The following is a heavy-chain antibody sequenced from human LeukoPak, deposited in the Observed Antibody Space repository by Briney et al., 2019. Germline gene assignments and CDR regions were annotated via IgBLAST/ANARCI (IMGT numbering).Heavy chain of an antibody. CDR3: ARDIIRFAYSGGSRYAFDF. CDR2: ISSSSSFI. V-gene: IGHV3-21*01. D-gene: IGHD2-15*01. Sequence: GGSLRLSCAAPGFTFSDHPMTWVRQAPGKGLEWVSSISSSSSFIYYADSVKGRFTISRDNARNSVFLQMNSLRAEDTAVYYCARDIIRFAYSGGSRYAFDFWGQGTMVTVSS. CDR1: GFTFSDHP. J-gene: IGHJ3*01.